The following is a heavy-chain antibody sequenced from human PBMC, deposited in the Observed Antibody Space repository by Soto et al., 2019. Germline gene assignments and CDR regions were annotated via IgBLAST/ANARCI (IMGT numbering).Heavy chain of an antibody. V-gene: IGHV4-39*01. J-gene: IGHJ5*02. Sequence: SETLSLTCTVSGCSISSSTYYWGWMRQPPGKGLEWIASFFYGGKNYYNPSLKSRVTISVDTSKNQFSLKLSSVTAADTAVYYCARHPLYYYDSSGYFWFDPWGQGTLVTVSS. CDR3: ARHPLYYYDSSGYFWFDP. D-gene: IGHD3-22*01. CDR2: FFYGGKN. CDR1: GCSISSSTYY.